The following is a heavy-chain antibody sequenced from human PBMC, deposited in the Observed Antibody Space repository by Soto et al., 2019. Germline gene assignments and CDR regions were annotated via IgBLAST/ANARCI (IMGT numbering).Heavy chain of an antibody. CDR2: INPSGGST. V-gene: IGHV1-46*01. Sequence: ASVKVSCKASGYTFTSYYMRWVRQAPGQGLEWMGIINPSGGSTSYAQKFQGRVTMTRDTSTSTVYMELSSLRSEDTAVYYCARVAGLTTVTFPYFGYWGQGTLVTVS. CDR1: GYTFTSYY. J-gene: IGHJ4*02. D-gene: IGHD4-4*01. CDR3: ARVAGLTTVTFPYFGY.